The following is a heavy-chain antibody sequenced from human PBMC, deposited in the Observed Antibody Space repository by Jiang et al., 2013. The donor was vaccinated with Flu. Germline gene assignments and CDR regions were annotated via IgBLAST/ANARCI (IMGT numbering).Heavy chain of an antibody. V-gene: IGHV4-38-2*02. D-gene: IGHD2-2*01. CDR3: ARDPGVVVPAARAGPENWFDP. CDR2: IYHSGST. CDR1: GYSISSGYY. Sequence: TLSLTCAVSGYSISSGYYWGWIRQPPGKGLEWIGSIYHSGSTYYNPSLKSRVTISVDTSKNQFSLKLSSVTAADTAVYYCARDPGVVVPAARAGPENWFDPWGQGTLVTVSS. J-gene: IGHJ5*02.